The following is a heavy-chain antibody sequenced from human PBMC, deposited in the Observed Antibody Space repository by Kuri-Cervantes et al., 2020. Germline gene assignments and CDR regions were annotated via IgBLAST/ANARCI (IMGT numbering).Heavy chain of an antibody. V-gene: IGHV4-61*08. Sequence: GSLRLSCTVSGGSISSGDYYWSWIRQPPGKGLEWLGYIYNSGTAKYNPSLKSRVTISVDTSKNQFSLKLSSVTAADTAVYYCARWILYGGNPRAFDYWGQGTLVTVSS. D-gene: IGHD4-23*01. CDR3: ARWILYGGNPRAFDY. CDR1: GGSISSGDYY. J-gene: IGHJ4*02. CDR2: IYNSGTA.